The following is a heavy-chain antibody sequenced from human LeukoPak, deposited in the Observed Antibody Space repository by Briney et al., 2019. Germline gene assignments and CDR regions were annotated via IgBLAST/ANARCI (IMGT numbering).Heavy chain of an antibody. V-gene: IGHV3-48*01. CDR3: ARDGGDKYSSSYDY. Sequence: PGGSLRLSCAASGFTFSSYSMNWVRQAPGKGLEWVSYISSSSSTIYYADSVKGRFTISRDNAKNSLYLQMNSLRAEDTAVYYCARDGGDKYSSSYDYWGQGTLVTVSS. CDR1: GFTFSSYS. D-gene: IGHD6-6*01. CDR2: ISSSSSTI. J-gene: IGHJ4*02.